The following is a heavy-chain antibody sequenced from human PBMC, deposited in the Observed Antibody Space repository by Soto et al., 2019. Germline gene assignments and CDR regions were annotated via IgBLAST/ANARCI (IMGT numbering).Heavy chain of an antibody. CDR1: GFTFSSYS. CDR3: ARDPFRDIVVVVAATRLYNWFDP. D-gene: IGHD2-15*01. J-gene: IGHJ5*02. Sequence: GGSLRLASAASGFTFSSYSMNWVRQAPGKGLEWVSSISSSSSYIYYADSVKGRFTISRDNAKNSLYLQMNSLRAEDTAVYYCARDPFRDIVVVVAATRLYNWFDPWGQGTLVTVSS. V-gene: IGHV3-21*01. CDR2: ISSSSSYI.